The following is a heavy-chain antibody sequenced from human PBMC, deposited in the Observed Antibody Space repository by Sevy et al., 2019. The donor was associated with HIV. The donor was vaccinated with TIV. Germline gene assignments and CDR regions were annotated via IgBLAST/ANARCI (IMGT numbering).Heavy chain of an antibody. CDR3: TTVLVVVIKRGEV. CDR1: GFTFSNAW. CDR2: IKSKTDGGRT. D-gene: IGHD3-22*01. Sequence: GGSLRLSCAASGFTFSNAWMSWVRQAPGKGLEWVGRIKSKTDGGRTDYAAPMKGRFTISRDDSKNTLYLQMNSLKTEDTAVYYCTTVLVVVIKRGEVWGQRTTVTVSS. J-gene: IGHJ6*02. V-gene: IGHV3-15*01.